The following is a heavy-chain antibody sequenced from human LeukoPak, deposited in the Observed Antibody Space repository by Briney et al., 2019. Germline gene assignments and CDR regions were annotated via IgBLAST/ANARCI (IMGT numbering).Heavy chain of an antibody. Sequence: HAGGSLRLSCAASEFTFTSYELNWVRQAPGKGLEWVSYISSSGNTISYADSVKGRFTISRDNSKTTLYLQMNSLRAEDTAVYYCAKHMGDSEYYGLDVWGQGTTVSVSS. J-gene: IGHJ6*02. CDR3: AKHMGDSEYYGLDV. D-gene: IGHD3-16*01. CDR1: EFTFTSYE. V-gene: IGHV3-48*03. CDR2: ISSSGNTI.